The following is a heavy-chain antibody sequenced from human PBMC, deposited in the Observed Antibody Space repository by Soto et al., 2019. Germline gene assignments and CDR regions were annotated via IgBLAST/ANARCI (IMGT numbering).Heavy chain of an antibody. CDR2: IYYCGST. Sequence: LSLTCTVSVGPISSYYWSWIRQPPGKGLEWIGYIYYCGSTNYNPSLKSRVTISVDTSKNQFSLKLSSVTAADTAVYYCARGFEANDYWGQGTLVTVSS. D-gene: IGHD3-3*01. V-gene: IGHV4-59*01. J-gene: IGHJ4*02. CDR1: VGPISSYY. CDR3: ARGFEANDY.